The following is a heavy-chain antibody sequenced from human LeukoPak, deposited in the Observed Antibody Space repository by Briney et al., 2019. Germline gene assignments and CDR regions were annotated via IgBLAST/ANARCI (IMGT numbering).Heavy chain of an antibody. CDR2: IWYDGSNK. V-gene: IGHV3-33*01. J-gene: IGHJ4*02. CDR1: GFTFSSYG. D-gene: IGHD3-9*01. Sequence: GGSLRLSCAASGFTFSSYGMHWVRQAPGKGLEWVAVIWYDGSNKYYADSVKGRFTISRDNSKNTLYLQMNSLRAEDTAVYYCARDPYYDILPGYYDYWGQGTLVTVSS. CDR3: ARDPYYDILPGYYDY.